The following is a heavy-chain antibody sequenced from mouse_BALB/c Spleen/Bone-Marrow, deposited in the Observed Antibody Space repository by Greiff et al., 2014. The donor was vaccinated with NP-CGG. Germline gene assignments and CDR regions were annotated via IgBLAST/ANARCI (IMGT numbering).Heavy chain of an antibody. CDR3: AREDYGYGAMDY. Sequence: VKLQESGAELVMPGASVKMSCKASGYTFTDYWMHWVKQRPGQGLEWIGAIDTSDSYTSYNQKFKGKATLTVDESSSTAYMQLSSLTSEDSAVCYCAREDYGYGAMDYWGQGTSVTVSS. V-gene: IGHV1-69*01. D-gene: IGHD2-2*01. J-gene: IGHJ4*01. CDR2: IDTSDSYT. CDR1: GYTFTDYW.